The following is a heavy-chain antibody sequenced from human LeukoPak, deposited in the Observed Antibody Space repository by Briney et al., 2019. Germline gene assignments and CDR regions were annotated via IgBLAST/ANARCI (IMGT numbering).Heavy chain of an antibody. CDR2: IYYSGST. CDR3: ARHGSYYTT. Sequence: PSETLSLTCTVSGGSISSSSYYWGWIRQPPGKGLEWIGSIYYSGSTYYNPSLKSRVTISVDTSKNQFSLKLSSVAAADTAVYYCARHGSYYTTWGQGTLITVSS. CDR1: GGSISSSSYY. V-gene: IGHV4-39*01. D-gene: IGHD1-26*01. J-gene: IGHJ5*02.